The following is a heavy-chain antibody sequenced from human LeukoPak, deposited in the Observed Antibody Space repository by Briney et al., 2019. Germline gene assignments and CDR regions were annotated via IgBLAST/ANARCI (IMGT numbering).Heavy chain of an antibody. Sequence: PGGSLRLSCAASGFTFSDHHMTWIRQAPGQGLEWISYISGDGETIYFTDSVKGRFSVSRDNAKSSLYLQMDRLRVDDTAVYYCARTYGYYYYSLDVWGKGSTVIVS. D-gene: IGHD3-10*01. V-gene: IGHV3-11*01. CDR2: ISGDGETI. CDR1: GFTFSDHH. J-gene: IGHJ6*03. CDR3: ARTYGYYYYSLDV.